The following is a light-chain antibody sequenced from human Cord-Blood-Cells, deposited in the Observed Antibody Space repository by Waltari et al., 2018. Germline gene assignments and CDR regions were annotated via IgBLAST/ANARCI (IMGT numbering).Light chain of an antibody. CDR3: CSYAGSSTYV. J-gene: IGLJ1*01. CDR1: SSDVGSYNL. V-gene: IGLV2-23*01. CDR2: EGS. Sequence: QSALTQPASVSGSPGQSIPISCTGTSSDVGSYNLVSWYQQHPGKAPKLMIYEGSKRPSGVSNRFSGSKSGNTASLTISGLQAEDEADYYCCSYAGSSTYVFGTGTKVTAL.